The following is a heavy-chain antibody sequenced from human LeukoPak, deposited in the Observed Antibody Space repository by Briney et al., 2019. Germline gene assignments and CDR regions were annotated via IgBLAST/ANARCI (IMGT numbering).Heavy chain of an antibody. CDR3: ARDRNSGSSLDI. CDR1: GYTCTGYY. CDR2: IYPYSGDT. V-gene: IGHV1-2*02. J-gene: IGHJ3*02. Sequence: ASVKLSCKASGYTCTGYYIHWVRQAPGQGLEWMGWIYPYSGDTNYAQNFQGRVTMTRDTSISTAYMELSSLKSDDTAVYYCARDRNSGSSLDIWGQGTMLTVSS. D-gene: IGHD6-6*01.